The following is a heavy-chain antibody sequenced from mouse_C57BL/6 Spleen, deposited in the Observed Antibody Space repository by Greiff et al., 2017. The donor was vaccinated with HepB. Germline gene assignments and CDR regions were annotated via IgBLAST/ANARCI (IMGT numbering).Heavy chain of an antibody. D-gene: IGHD2-1*01. Sequence: QVHVKQSGAELAKPGASVKLSCKASGYTFTSYWMHWVKQRPGQGLEWIGYINPSSGYTKYNQKFKDKATLTADKSSSTAYMQLSSLTYEDSAVYYCANIYGNAYYFDYWGQGTTLTVSS. V-gene: IGHV1-7*01. J-gene: IGHJ2*01. CDR1: GYTFTSYW. CDR3: ANIYGNAYYFDY. CDR2: INPSSGYT.